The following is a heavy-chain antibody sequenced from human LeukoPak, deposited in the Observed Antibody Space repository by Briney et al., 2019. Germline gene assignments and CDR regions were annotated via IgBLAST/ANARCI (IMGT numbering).Heavy chain of an antibody. CDR2: IYSGGST. D-gene: IGHD2-15*01. Sequence: GGSLRLSCAASGFTFSSYSMNWVRQAPGKGLEWVSVIYSGGSTYYADSVKGRFTISRDNSKNTLYLQMNSLRAEDTAVYYCARGYCSGGSCYSGFDYWGQGTLVTVSS. V-gene: IGHV3-53*01. CDR1: GFTFSSYS. CDR3: ARGYCSGGSCYSGFDY. J-gene: IGHJ4*02.